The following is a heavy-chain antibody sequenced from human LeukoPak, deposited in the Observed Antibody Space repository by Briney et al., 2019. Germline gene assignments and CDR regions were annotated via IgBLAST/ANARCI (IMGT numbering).Heavy chain of an antibody. CDR2: IYYSGST. CDR3: ARVPGGALNWFDP. V-gene: IGHV4-39*01. J-gene: IGHJ5*02. D-gene: IGHD1-1*01. CDR1: GGSSSSSSYY. Sequence: SETLSLSCTVSGGSSSSSSYYWGWIRQPPGKGLEWIGTIYYSGSTYYNPSLKSRGTISVDTSKNQFSLKLSSVTAADMAVYYCARVPGGALNWFDPWGQGTLVTVSS.